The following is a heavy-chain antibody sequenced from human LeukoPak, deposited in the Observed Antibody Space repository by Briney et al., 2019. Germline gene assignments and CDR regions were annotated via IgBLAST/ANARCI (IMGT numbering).Heavy chain of an antibody. CDR2: IYHSGST. D-gene: IGHD2-15*01. V-gene: IGHV4-38-2*02. Sequence: SETLSLTCTVPGYSISSGYYWSWIRQPPGKGLEWIGNIYHSGSTYYNPSLKSRLTISVDTSKNQFSLKLSSVTAADTAVYYCASDGGAFKDFDYWGQGALVTVSS. CDR1: GYSISSGYY. J-gene: IGHJ4*02. CDR3: ASDGGAFKDFDY.